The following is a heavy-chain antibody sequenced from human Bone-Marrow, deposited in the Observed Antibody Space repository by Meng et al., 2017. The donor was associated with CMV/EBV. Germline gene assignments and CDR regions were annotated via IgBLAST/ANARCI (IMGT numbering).Heavy chain of an antibody. CDR3: VRDPERGYSYGYLYYYGMDV. CDR1: GYTFTSFG. D-gene: IGHD5-18*01. J-gene: IGHJ6*02. V-gene: IGHV1-18*04. Sequence: ASVKVSCKASGYTFTSFGISWVRQAPGQGLEWMGWISGYSGNTNSAPEFQGRVTMTTDTATSTAYMELRSLRSDDTAVYYCVRDPERGYSYGYLYYYGMDVWGQGTTVTVSS. CDR2: ISGYSGNT.